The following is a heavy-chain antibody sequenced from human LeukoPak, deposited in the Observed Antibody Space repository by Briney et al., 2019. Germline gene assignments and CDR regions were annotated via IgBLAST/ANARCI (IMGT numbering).Heavy chain of an antibody. CDR2: ISSSSSYI. Sequence: PGGSLGLSCAASGFTFSSYSMNWVRQAPGKGLEWVSSISSSSSYIYYADSVKGRFTISRDNAKNSLYLQMNSLRAEDTAVYYCARDRSEWPFDYWGQGTLVTVSS. J-gene: IGHJ4*02. CDR3: ARDRSEWPFDY. D-gene: IGHD3-3*01. CDR1: GFTFSSYS. V-gene: IGHV3-21*01.